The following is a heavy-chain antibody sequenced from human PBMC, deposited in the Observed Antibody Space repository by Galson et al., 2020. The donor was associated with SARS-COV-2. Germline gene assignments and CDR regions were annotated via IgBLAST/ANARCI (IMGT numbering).Heavy chain of an antibody. V-gene: IGHV4-30-2*01. CDR3: ARLHYGEYAPEAFDI. Sequence: SETLSPTCAVSGTSISSGSYSWNWNRQPPGKGMEWIGYISHRGGTYYNPSLKSRVTISGDRSKNQFSLRLSSVTAADTAVYYCARLHYGEYAPEAFDIWGPGTRVTVAS. CDR2: ISHRGGT. J-gene: IGHJ3*02. D-gene: IGHD4-17*01. CDR1: GTSISSGSYS.